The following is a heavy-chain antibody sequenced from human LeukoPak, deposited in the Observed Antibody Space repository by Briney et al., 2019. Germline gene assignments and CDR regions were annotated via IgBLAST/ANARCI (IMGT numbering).Heavy chain of an antibody. CDR3: ARTFDY. Sequence: GGSLRLSCAASGFTFSSYAMHWVRQAPGKGLEWVAVISYDGTNKYYADSVKGRFTISRDNAKNALYLQMNSLRAEDTAVYYCARTFDYWGQGTLVTVSS. V-gene: IGHV3-30-3*01. CDR1: GFTFSSYA. J-gene: IGHJ4*02. CDR2: ISYDGTNK.